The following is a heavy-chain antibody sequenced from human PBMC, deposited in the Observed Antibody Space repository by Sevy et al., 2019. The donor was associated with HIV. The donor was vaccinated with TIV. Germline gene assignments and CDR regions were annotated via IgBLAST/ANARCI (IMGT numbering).Heavy chain of an antibody. CDR2: IYPNSGGT. Sequence: ASVKVSCKASGYTFTGYYMHWVRQAPGQGLGWMGWIYPNSGGTNYAQKFQGRVTMNRDTFIRTAYMELSRLRSDDTAVYYCAREPGPADYWGQGTLVTVSS. V-gene: IGHV1-2*02. CDR3: AREPGPADY. J-gene: IGHJ4*02. CDR1: GYTFTGYY.